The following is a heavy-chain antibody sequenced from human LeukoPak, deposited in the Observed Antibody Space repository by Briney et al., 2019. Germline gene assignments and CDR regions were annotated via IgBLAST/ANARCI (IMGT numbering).Heavy chain of an antibody. D-gene: IGHD6-19*01. CDR1: GYTFTGYY. Sequence: ASVKVSCKASGYTFTGYYMHWVRQAPGQGLEWMGWINPNSGDTNSAQKFQGRVTMTRDTSISTAYMALSRLGSDDTAVYYCARGVPPSYSSAWYVNYWGQGTLVTVSS. CDR3: ARGVPPSYSSAWYVNY. CDR2: INPNSGDT. V-gene: IGHV1-2*02. J-gene: IGHJ4*02.